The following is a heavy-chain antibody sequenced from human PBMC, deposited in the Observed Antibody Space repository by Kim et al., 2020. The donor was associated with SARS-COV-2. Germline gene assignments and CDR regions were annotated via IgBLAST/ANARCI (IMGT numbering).Heavy chain of an antibody. CDR2: INADGSNI. Sequence: LSLTCAASGFTFSSYWMAWVRQVPGKGLVWVSRINADGSNIAYADSVKGRFTISRDNAKNTLYLQLNTLRAEDTAVYYCTSHRAGAFDYWGQGTLVT. CDR1: GFTFSSYW. V-gene: IGHV3-74*01. D-gene: IGHD3-10*01. J-gene: IGHJ4*02. CDR3: TSHRAGAFDY.